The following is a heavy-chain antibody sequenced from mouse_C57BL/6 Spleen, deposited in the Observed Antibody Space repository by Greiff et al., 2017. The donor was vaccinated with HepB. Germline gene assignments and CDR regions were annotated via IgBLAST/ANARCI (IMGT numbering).Heavy chain of an antibody. V-gene: IGHV3-6*01. CDR2: ISYDGSN. D-gene: IGHD2-1*01. CDR1: GYSITSGYY. Sequence: ESGPGLVKPSQSLSLTCSVTGYSITSGYYWNWIRQFPGNKLEWMGYISYDGSNNYNPSLKKRISITRDTSKNQFFLKLNSVTTEDTATYYCAREGVYYGNFMDYWGQGTSVTVSS. CDR3: AREGVYYGNFMDY. J-gene: IGHJ4*01.